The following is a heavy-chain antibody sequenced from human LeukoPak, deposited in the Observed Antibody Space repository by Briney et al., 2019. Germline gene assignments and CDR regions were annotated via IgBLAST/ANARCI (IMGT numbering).Heavy chain of an antibody. D-gene: IGHD2-21*02. CDR3: ARDRVGSAQFDY. CDR2: ISYDGSNK. V-gene: IGHV3-30*01. Sequence: GGSLRLSCAASGFPFSSYAVHWVRQAPGKGLEWVAVISYDGSNKKFADSVKGRFTISRDNSMNTLYLQMNSLRADDTALYYCARDRVGSAQFDYWGQGTLVTVSS. J-gene: IGHJ4*02. CDR1: GFPFSSYA.